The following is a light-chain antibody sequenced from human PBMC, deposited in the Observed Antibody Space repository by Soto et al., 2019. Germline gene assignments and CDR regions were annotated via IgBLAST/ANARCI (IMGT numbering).Light chain of an antibody. V-gene: IGLV1-44*01. CDR1: SSNIGINT. CDR3: AAWDDSLNGLYV. CDR2: TDN. Sequence: QSVLTQPPSASGTPGQMVTISCSGSSSNIGINTVNWYQQVPGTAPKLLIYTDNQRPSGVPDRFSGSKSGTSASLAISGLQSEDGADYYCAAWDDSLNGLYVFGTGTKVTVL. J-gene: IGLJ1*01.